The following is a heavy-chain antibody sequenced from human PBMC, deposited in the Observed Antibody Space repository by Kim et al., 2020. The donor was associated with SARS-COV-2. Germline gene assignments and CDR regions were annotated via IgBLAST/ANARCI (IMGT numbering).Heavy chain of an antibody. J-gene: IGHJ4*02. Sequence: SETLSLTCTVSGGSISSGGYYWSWIRQHPGKGLEWIGYIYYSGSTYYNPSLKSRVTISVDTSKNQFSLKLSSVTAADTAVYYCARAPAYDSSGYYFSYFDYWGQGTLVTVSS. D-gene: IGHD3-22*01. CDR1: GGSISSGGYY. CDR3: ARAPAYDSSGYYFSYFDY. CDR2: IYYSGST. V-gene: IGHV4-31*03.